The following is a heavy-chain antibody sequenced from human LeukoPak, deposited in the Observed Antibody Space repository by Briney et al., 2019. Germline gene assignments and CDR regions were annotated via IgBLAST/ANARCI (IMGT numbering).Heavy chain of an antibody. CDR3: ARGGVAAKYYFDY. J-gene: IGHJ4*02. D-gene: IGHD3-10*01. Sequence: SETLSLTCTVSGGSISPLYWGWIRQPPGKGLEFIGYIYYSGTTNLNPSLRSRLTLSVDTSKNQFSLKLSSVTAADTAMYYCARGGVAAKYYFDYWGPGTLVTVPS. CDR2: IYYSGTT. V-gene: IGHV4-59*11. CDR1: GGSISPLY.